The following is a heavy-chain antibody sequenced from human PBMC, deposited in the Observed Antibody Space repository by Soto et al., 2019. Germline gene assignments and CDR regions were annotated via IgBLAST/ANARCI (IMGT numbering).Heavy chain of an antibody. D-gene: IGHD1-26*01. J-gene: IGHJ6*02. CDR3: ARDSGATGFYYYYYGMDV. V-gene: IGHV3-21*01. Sequence: SLRHSCAASGFTFSSYSMNWVRQAPGKGLEWVSSISSSSSYIYYADSVKGRFTISRDNAKNSLYLQMNSLRAEDTAVYYCARDSGATGFYYYYYGMDVWGQGTTVTVSS. CDR2: ISSSSSYI. CDR1: GFTFSSYS.